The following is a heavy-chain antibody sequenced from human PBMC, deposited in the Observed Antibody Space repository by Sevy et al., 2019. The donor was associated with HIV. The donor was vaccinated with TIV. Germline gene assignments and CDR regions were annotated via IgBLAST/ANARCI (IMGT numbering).Heavy chain of an antibody. J-gene: IGHJ4*02. CDR2: ISGSGGST. D-gene: IGHD1-7*01. CDR3: AKDGESFITGTALNYFDY. V-gene: IGHV3-23*01. CDR1: GFTFSSYA. Sequence: GGSLRLSCAASGFTFSSYAMSWVRQAPGKGLEWVSAISGSGGSTYYADSVKGRFTISRDNSKNTQYLQMNSLRAEDTAVYYCAKDGESFITGTALNYFDYWGQGTLVTVSS.